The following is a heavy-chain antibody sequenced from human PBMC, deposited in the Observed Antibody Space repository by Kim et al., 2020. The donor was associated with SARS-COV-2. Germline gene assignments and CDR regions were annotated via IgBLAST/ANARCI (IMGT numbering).Heavy chain of an antibody. CDR2: K. CDR3: ARVPALTFSDY. V-gene: IGHV3-7*01. Sequence: KYYVDSGKGRFTISRDNAKNSLYLQMNSLRAEDTAVYYCARVPALTFSDYWGQGTLVTVSS. D-gene: IGHD7-27*01. J-gene: IGHJ4*02.